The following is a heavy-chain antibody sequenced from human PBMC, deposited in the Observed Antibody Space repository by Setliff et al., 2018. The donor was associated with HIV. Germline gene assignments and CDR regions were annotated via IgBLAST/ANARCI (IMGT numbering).Heavy chain of an antibody. D-gene: IGHD3-3*01. V-gene: IGHV4-31*03. CDR2: IHNNGST. CDR1: SGSLSRGAYS. J-gene: IGHJ6*03. Sequence: PSETLSLTCTVSSGSLSRGAYSWSWIRQHPGKGLESIGYIHNNGSTHYSPSLKSRLTILLDTSKNQFSLRLSSVTAAGTAVYYCARDRSFWSGSDYHYYTDVWGKGTTVTVSS. CDR3: ARDRSFWSGSDYHYYTDV.